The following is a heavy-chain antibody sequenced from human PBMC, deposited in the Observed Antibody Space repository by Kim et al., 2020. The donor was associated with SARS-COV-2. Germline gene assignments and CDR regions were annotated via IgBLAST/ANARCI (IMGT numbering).Heavy chain of an antibody. CDR1: GYTFTGYY. CDR3: ARDLRWWELLYYFDY. D-gene: IGHD1-26*01. J-gene: IGHJ4*02. V-gene: IGHV1-2*02. CDR2: INPNSGGT. Sequence: ASVKVSCKASGYTFTGYYMHWVRQAPGQGLEWMGWINPNSGGTNYAQKFQGRVTMTRDTSISTAYMELSRLRSDDTAVYYCARDLRWWELLYYFDYWGQGTLVTVSS.